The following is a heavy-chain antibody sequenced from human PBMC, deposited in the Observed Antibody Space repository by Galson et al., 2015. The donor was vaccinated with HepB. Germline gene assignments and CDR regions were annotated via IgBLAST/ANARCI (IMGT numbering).Heavy chain of an antibody. D-gene: IGHD6-19*01. CDR2: IDWDDDK. J-gene: IGHJ4*02. CDR1: GFSLTTSGMC. CDR3: ARTLPRYNSGWHWALDS. Sequence: PALVKPTQTLTLTCTFSGFSLTTSGMCVSWIRQPPGKALEWLAFIDWDDDKYYSTSLKTRLTISRGTSKNQVVLTMTNMDPVDTATYYCARTLPRYNSGWHWALDSWGQGILVTVSS. V-gene: IGHV2-70*01.